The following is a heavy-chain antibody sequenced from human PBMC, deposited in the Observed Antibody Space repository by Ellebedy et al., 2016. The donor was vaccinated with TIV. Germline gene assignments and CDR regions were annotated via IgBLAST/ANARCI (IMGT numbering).Heavy chain of an antibody. D-gene: IGHD2-15*01. CDR1: GYTFTSYY. CDR3: ARVIGLRDCSGDICSPPPPLDH. J-gene: IGHJ4*02. Sequence: ASVKVSCKASGYTFTSYYMHWVRQAPGQGLEWMGIINPSGGSTSYAQKFQGRVTMTRDTSTSTAYMELRSLRSDDTAVYYCARVIGLRDCSGDICSPPPPLDHWGQGALVTVSS. CDR2: INPSGGST. V-gene: IGHV1-46*01.